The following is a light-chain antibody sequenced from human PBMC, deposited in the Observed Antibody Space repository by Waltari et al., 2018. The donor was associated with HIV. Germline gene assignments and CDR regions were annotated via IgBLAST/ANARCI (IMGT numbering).Light chain of an antibody. CDR1: QNVFYSSNNKNY. J-gene: IGKJ4*01. CDR2: WAS. V-gene: IGKV4-1*01. CDR3: QQTYTIPPT. Sequence: VMTQPPDSLAVSLAERATIKCKSSQNVFYSSNNKNYLSWYQQKPGQPPKLIIYWASSRQSGVPDRFSGSGSGTDFTLTISSLQAEDVAVYFCQQTYTIPPTFGGGTKVEIK.